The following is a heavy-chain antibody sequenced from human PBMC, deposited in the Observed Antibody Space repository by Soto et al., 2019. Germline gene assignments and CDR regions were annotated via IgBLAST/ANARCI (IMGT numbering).Heavy chain of an antibody. CDR2: ISYDGSNK. CDR3: AKAGGPGYYFDY. CDR1: GFTFSSYG. J-gene: IGHJ4*02. V-gene: IGHV3-30*18. D-gene: IGHD3-10*01. Sequence: GGSLRLSCAASGFTFSSYGMHWVRQAPGKGLEWVAVISYDGSNKYYADSVKGRFTISRDNSKNTLYLQMNSLRAEDTAVYYCAKAGGPGYYFDYWGQGTLVTVSS.